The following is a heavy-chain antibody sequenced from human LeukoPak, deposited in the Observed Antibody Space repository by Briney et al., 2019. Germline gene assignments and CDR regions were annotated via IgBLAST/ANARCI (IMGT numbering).Heavy chain of an antibody. CDR2: ITNSGNSK. V-gene: IGHV3-48*01. D-gene: IGHD1-26*01. Sequence: PGGSLRLSCAASEFTFSSYSMNWVRQAPGKGLGWVSYITNSGNSKSYADSVKGRFTISRDNTKNSLYLQMNGLKAGDTAVYYCANLPASIVGATCSFDCWGQGTLVTVSS. J-gene: IGHJ4*02. CDR3: ANLPASIVGATCSFDC. CDR1: EFTFSSYS.